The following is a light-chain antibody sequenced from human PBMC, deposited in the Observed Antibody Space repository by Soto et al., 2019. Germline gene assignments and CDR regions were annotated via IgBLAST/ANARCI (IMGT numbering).Light chain of an antibody. V-gene: IGKV3-20*01. Sequence: EIVLTQSPGTLSLSPGERATLSCRASQNVSSGYLAWYQQKPGQAPRLLIYGASSRATGIRDRFSGSGSGTDFTLTISRLGPEDVAVYYCQQYGSSPQTFGGGTKVEIK. J-gene: IGKJ4*01. CDR1: QNVSSGY. CDR2: GAS. CDR3: QQYGSSPQT.